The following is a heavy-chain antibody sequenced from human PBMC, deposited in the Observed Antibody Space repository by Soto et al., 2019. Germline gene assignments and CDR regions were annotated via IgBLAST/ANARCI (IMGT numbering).Heavy chain of an antibody. Sequence: GGXLRLSXXPPGFTFTRYSMTWVRQAPGKGLEWVSSISSTTNYIYYGDSMKGRFTISRDNAKNSLYLEMNSLRAEDTAVYYCARESEDLTSNFDYWGRGTLVTVSS. CDR2: ISSTTNYI. CDR3: ARESEDLTSNFDY. CDR1: GFTFTRYS. V-gene: IGHV3-21*06. J-gene: IGHJ4*02.